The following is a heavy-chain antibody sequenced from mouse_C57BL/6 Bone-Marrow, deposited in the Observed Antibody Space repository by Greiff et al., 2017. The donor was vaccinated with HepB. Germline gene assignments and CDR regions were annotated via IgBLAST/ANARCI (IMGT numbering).Heavy chain of an antibody. D-gene: IGHD1-1*01. CDR1: GYTFTDYA. Sequence: QVQLQQSGPELVRPGVSVKISCKGSGYTFTDYAMHWVKQSHAKSLEWIGVISTYYGDASYNQKFKDKATMTVEKSSSTAYMELARLTSEDSAVYYCARSHYYGSSDYFDYWGQGTTLTVSS. J-gene: IGHJ2*01. CDR3: ARSHYYGSSDYFDY. V-gene: IGHV1-67*01. CDR2: ISTYYGDA.